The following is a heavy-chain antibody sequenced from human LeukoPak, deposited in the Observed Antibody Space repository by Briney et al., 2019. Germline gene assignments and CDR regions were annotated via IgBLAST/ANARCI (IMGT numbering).Heavy chain of an antibody. V-gene: IGHV4-61*02. CDR2: IYTSGST. CDR3: ARASLSRKYFQH. Sequence: PSQTLSLTCTVSGGSISSGSYYWSWIRQPAGKGLEWIGRIYTSGSTNYNPSLKSRVTISVDKSKNQFSLKLSSVTAADTAVYYCARASLSRKYFQHWGQGTLVTVSS. J-gene: IGHJ1*01. CDR1: GGSISSGSYY.